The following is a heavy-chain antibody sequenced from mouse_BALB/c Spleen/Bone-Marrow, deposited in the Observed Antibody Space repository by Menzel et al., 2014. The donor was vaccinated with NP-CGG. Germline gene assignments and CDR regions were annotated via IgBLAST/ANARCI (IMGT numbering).Heavy chain of an antibody. J-gene: IGHJ3*01. CDR3: ARAGYYSPFAY. CDR2: INPNNGGT. D-gene: IGHD2-3*01. Sequence: GHLQQSGPELVKPGASVKIPCKASGYTFTDYNMDWAKQSHGKSLEWVGDINPNNGGTIYNQKFKGKATLTVDKSSSTAYMELRSLTSEDTAVYYCARAGYYSPFAYWGQGTLVTVSA. CDR1: GYTFTDYN. V-gene: IGHV1-18*01.